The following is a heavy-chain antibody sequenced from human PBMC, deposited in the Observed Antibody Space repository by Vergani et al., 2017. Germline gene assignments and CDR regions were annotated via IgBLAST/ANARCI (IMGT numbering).Heavy chain of an antibody. CDR1: GATFRSNT. J-gene: IGHJ6*02. Sequence: QVQLVQSGAEVKKPGSSVKVSCKASGATFRSNTISWVRQVPGQGLEWMGRIIPVLGKTKYAQDFQGRLTITADTSTSTAYMELTSLRSQDTAVYYCVRDPRGYGGDPEDYYYGMDVWGQGTTVTVSS. CDR3: VRDPRGYGGDPEDYYYGMDV. V-gene: IGHV1-69*08. D-gene: IGHD2-21*02. CDR2: IIPVLGKT.